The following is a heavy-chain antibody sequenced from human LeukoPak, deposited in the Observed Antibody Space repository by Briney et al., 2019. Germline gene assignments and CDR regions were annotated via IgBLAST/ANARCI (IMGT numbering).Heavy chain of an antibody. CDR1: GGSISSYY. J-gene: IGHJ4*02. CDR2: IYYSGST. Sequence: SETLSLTCTVSGGSISSYYWSWIRQPPGKGLEWIGYIYYSGSTNYNPSLKSRVTISVDTSKNQFSLKLSSVTAADTAVYYCARPPDSSDYGAAFDFWGQGTLVTVSS. CDR3: ARPPDSSDYGAAFDF. V-gene: IGHV4-59*08. D-gene: IGHD4-17*01.